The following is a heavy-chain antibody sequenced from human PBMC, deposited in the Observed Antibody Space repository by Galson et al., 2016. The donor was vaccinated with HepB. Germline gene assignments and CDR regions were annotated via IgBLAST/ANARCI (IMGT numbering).Heavy chain of an antibody. V-gene: IGHV3-74*01. D-gene: IGHD1-1*01. Sequence: SLRLSCAASGFTFSSYWMHWVRQAPGKGLVWVSYVEIDGSTTDYADSVKGRFTISRDNAKNTLYLQMNSLRAEDTAVYYCARSRYPYHFDYWGQGTLVTVSS. CDR1: GFTFSSYW. CDR3: ARSRYPYHFDY. J-gene: IGHJ4*02. CDR2: VEIDGSTT.